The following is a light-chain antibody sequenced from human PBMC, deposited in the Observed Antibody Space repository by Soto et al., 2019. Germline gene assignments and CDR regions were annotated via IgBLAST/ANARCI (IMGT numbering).Light chain of an antibody. J-gene: IGKJ1*01. Sequence: DIQMTQSPSTLSGSVGDRVTITCRASQTISSWLAWYQQKPGTAPKLLIYKASTLKSGVPSRFSGSGSGTEFTLTISSLQPDDFATYYCQHYNSYSEAFGQGTKVERK. V-gene: IGKV1-5*03. CDR1: QTISSW. CDR2: KAS. CDR3: QHYNSYSEA.